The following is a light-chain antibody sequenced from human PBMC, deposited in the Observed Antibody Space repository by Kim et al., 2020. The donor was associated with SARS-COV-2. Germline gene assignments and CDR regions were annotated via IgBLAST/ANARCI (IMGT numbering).Light chain of an antibody. CDR1: QRISNF. J-gene: IGKJ4*01. CDR2: AAS. Sequence: DTQMTQSPSSLSASVGDRVTITCRASQRISNFLSWYQQKSGRAPKLLIYAASSLQSGVPSRFSGSGSGTDFTLTISSLQPEDFATYYCQQYYYSPLTIGGGTKLEI. V-gene: IGKV1-39*01. CDR3: QQYYYSPLT.